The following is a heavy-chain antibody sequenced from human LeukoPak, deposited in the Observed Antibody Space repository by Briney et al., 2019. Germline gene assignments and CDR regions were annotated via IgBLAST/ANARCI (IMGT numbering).Heavy chain of an antibody. J-gene: IGHJ4*02. CDR2: ISPYNGNT. D-gene: IGHD5-24*01. V-gene: IGHV1-18*01. CDR1: GYIFTTYG. CDR3: ARDKVEMATIFDY. Sequence: ASVKVSCKASGYIFTTYGISWLRQAPGQGLEWMGWISPYNGNTDYAQKVQGRVSMTTDTSTSTAYMELRSLRSDDTAVYYCARDKVEMATIFDYWGQGTLVTVSS.